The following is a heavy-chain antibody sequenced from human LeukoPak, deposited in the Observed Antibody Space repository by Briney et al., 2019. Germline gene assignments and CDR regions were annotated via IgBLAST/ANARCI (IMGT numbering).Heavy chain of an antibody. CDR1: GYTFTSYA. CDR2: INAGNGNT. CDR3: ARAITMVRGAPPRY. J-gene: IGHJ4*02. V-gene: IGHV1-3*01. D-gene: IGHD3-10*01. Sequence: ASVKVSCKASGYTFTSYAMHWVRQAPGQRLEWMGWINAGNGNTKYSQKFQGRVTITRDTSASTAYMELSSLRSEDTAVYYCARAITMVRGAPPRYWGQGTLVTVSS.